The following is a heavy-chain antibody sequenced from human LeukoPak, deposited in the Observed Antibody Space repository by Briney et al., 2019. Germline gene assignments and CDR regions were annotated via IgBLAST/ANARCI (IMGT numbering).Heavy chain of an antibody. CDR1: GGTFSSYA. Sequence: SVKVSCKASGGTFSSYAISWVRQAPGQGLEWMGGIIPIFGTANYAQKFQGRVTITADESTSTAYMELSSLRSEDTAVYYCAAIEGLYCSGGSCYGSYWGQGALVTVSS. D-gene: IGHD2-15*01. CDR2: IIPIFGTA. V-gene: IGHV1-69*13. CDR3: AAIEGLYCSGGSCYGSY. J-gene: IGHJ4*02.